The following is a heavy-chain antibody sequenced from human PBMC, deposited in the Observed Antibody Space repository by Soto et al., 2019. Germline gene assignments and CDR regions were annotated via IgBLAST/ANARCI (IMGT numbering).Heavy chain of an antibody. J-gene: IGHJ6*02. Sequence: SETLSLTCTVSGDSISSYYWSWIRQPPGKELEWIGYIYYSGSTNYNPSLKSRVTISADTSKNQFSLKLRSVTAADTAVYYCARGEDAFFYYGLDVWGQGITVTASS. CDR2: IYYSGST. CDR1: GDSISSYY. CDR3: ARGEDAFFYYGLDV. V-gene: IGHV4-59*13.